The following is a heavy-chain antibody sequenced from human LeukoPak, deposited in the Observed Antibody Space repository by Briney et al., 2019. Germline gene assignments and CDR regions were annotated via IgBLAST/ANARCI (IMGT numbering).Heavy chain of an antibody. CDR1: GVSISSSGRSY. CDR2: IYTRGST. CDR3: ARGYSSGWYQDAFDI. Sequence: PSETLSLTCTVSGVSISSSGRSYWSWIPPPAGKGLEWVGRIYTRGSTSNTPSLTRRVTISVDTSKNQFALKLSSVTAADTAVYYCARGYSSGWYQDAFDIWGQGTMVTVSS. D-gene: IGHD6-19*01. V-gene: IGHV4-61*02. J-gene: IGHJ3*02.